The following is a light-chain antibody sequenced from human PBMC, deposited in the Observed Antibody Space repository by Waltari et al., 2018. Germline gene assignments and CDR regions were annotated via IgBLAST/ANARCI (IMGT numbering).Light chain of an antibody. CDR2: VAS. CDR1: QSISSS. V-gene: IGKV1-39*01. CDR3: QQSYTTAFT. J-gene: IGKJ2*01. Sequence: IQITQSPSSLPASVGDRVTITCRASQSISSSLNWYQQIPGKAPKLLIYVASTLRSGVPSRFSGSGSGTDFSLTISSLQPEDFATYYCQQSYTTAFTFGQGTKLEIK.